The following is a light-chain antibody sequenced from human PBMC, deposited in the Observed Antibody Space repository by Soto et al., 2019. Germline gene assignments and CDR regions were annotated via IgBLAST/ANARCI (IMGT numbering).Light chain of an antibody. CDR1: SSDVGTYNY. Sequence: QSALTQPPSASGSPGQSVTISCTGTSSDVGTYNYVSWYQKLPGKAPKLLIYEVTKRPSGVPDRFSGSKSGNTASLTVSGLQTGDEADYYCSSYAGSNVVFGGGTKLTVL. J-gene: IGLJ2*01. CDR2: EVT. CDR3: SSYAGSNVV. V-gene: IGLV2-8*01.